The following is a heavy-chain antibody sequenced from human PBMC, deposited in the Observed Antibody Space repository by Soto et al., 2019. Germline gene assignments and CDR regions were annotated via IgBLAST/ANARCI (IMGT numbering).Heavy chain of an antibody. D-gene: IGHD3-3*01. Sequence: SVKVSFKASGGTFSSYAISWLRQAPGQGLEWMGGIIPIFGTANYAQKFQGRVTITADESTSTAYMELSSLRSEDTAVYYCARATTIFGVAAYGMDVWGQGTTVTVSS. CDR3: ARATTIFGVAAYGMDV. CDR2: IIPIFGTA. J-gene: IGHJ6*02. V-gene: IGHV1-69*13. CDR1: GGTFSSYA.